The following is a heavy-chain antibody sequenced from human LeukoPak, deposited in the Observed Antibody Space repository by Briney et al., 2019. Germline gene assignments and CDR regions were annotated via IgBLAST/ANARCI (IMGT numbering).Heavy chain of an antibody. J-gene: IGHJ6*02. D-gene: IGHD2-2*01. CDR3: AKSCVVVPADYYYYYGMDV. CDR2: IWFDGSSK. CDR1: GFTFSTYG. Sequence: GGSLRLSCAASGFTFSTYGMPWIRQAPGKGLEWVSVIWFDGSSKHYADSVKGRFTISRDNSKNTLYLQMNSLRAEDTAVYYCAKSCVVVPADYYYYYGMDVWGQGTTVTVSS. V-gene: IGHV3-33*06.